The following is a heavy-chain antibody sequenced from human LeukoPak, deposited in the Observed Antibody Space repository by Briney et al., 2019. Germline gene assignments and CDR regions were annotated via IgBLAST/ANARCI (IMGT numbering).Heavy chain of an antibody. CDR3: ARDQHGSGVRQSFGFDY. CDR1: GFTLSSYG. J-gene: IGHJ4*02. CDR2: IRYDGSNK. V-gene: IGHV3-30*02. Sequence: PGGSLRLSCAASGFTLSSYGMHWVRQAPGKGLEWVAFIRYDGSNKYYADSVKGRFTISRDNSKNTLYLQMNSLRAEDTAVYYCARDQHGSGVRQSFGFDYWGQGTLVTVSS. D-gene: IGHD3-10*01.